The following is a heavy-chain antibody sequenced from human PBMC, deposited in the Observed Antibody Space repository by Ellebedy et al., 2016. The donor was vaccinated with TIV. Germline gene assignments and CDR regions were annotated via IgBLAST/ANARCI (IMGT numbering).Heavy chain of an antibody. J-gene: IGHJ3*02. V-gene: IGHV3-7*01. CDR3: ATDGSYGDYRSPTHAFEM. Sequence: GGSLRLSCAAPGFSFSSYWMTWVRQAPGKGLEWVANIRQDGSEKYYVDSVTGRFTISRDNAKNSLYLQMNSLSAEDTGVYYCATDGSYGDYRSPTHAFEMWGQGTMVTVSS. CDR2: IRQDGSEK. CDR1: GFSFSSYW. D-gene: IGHD4-17*01.